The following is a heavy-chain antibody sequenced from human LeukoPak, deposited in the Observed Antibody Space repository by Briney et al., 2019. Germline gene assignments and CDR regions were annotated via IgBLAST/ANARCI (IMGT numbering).Heavy chain of an antibody. J-gene: IGHJ3*02. Sequence: ASVKVSCKASGYTFTSYGISWVRQTPGQGLEWMGWISAYNGNTNYAQKLQGRVTMTTDTSTSTAYMELRSLRSDDTAVYYCARSRTYPDAFDIWGQGTMVTVSS. V-gene: IGHV1-18*01. D-gene: IGHD1-1*01. CDR3: ARSRTYPDAFDI. CDR1: GYTFTSYG. CDR2: ISAYNGNT.